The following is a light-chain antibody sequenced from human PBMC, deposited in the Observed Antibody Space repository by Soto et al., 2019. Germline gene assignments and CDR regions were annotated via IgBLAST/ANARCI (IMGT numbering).Light chain of an antibody. CDR2: EVN. CDR3: YSFTGRATYV. CDR1: NSDVGSYNL. Sequence: QSVLTRRPSVSGSPGQSVTISCMGTNSDVGSYNLVSWYQQAPGTAPKVMIYEVNNRPSGVPDRFSGSKSGNTASLTISGLQPEDEADYYCYSFTGRATYVFGPGTKVTVL. V-gene: IGLV2-18*02. J-gene: IGLJ1*01.